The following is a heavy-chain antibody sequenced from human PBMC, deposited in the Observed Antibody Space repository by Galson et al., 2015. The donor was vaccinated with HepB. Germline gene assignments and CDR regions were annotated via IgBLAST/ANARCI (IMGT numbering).Heavy chain of an antibody. D-gene: IGHD1-26*01. Sequence: SLRLSCAASGFTFSSYGMHWVRQAPGKGLEWVAVISYDGSNKYYADSVKGRFTISRDNSKNTLYLQMNSLRAEDTAVYYCAKDPAVGATLRRFDYWGQGTLVTVSS. CDR1: GFTFSSYG. CDR2: ISYDGSNK. CDR3: AKDPAVGATLRRFDY. J-gene: IGHJ4*02. V-gene: IGHV3-30*18.